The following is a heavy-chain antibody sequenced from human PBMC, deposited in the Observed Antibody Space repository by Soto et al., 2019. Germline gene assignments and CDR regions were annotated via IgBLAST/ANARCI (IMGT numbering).Heavy chain of an antibody. CDR2: IIPIFGTA. Sequence: QVQLVQSGAEVKKPGSSLKVSCKASGGTFSSYAISWVRQAPGQGLEWMGGIIPIFGTANYAQKFQGRVTITADESTSTAYMELSSLRSEDTAVYYCARGVAVAGLYYYYGMDVWGQGTTVTVSS. CDR1: GGTFSSYA. J-gene: IGHJ6*02. V-gene: IGHV1-69*01. D-gene: IGHD6-19*01. CDR3: ARGVAVAGLYYYYGMDV.